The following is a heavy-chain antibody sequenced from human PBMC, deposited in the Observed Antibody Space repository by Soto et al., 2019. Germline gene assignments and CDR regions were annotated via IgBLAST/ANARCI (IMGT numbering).Heavy chain of an antibody. Sequence: SLRLSCAASGFTFRTYEMNWVRQAPGEGLVWLSYISHSDNTIYYADSVKGRFTISRDNVKNSLYLQMNSLKAEDTAVYYCARDSRHGLDVWGQGTTVTVSS. CDR2: ISHSDNTI. J-gene: IGHJ6*02. CDR3: ARDSRHGLDV. V-gene: IGHV3-48*03. CDR1: GFTFRTYE.